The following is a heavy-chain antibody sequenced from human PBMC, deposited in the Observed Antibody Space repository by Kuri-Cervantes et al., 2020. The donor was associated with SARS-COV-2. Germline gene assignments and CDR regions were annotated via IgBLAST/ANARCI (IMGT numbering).Heavy chain of an antibody. CDR2: ISSSSSYI. CDR3: ARAEWGLIDY. V-gene: IGHV3-21*01. D-gene: IGHD1-26*01. Sequence: GESLKISCAASGFTFSSYSMNWVRQAPGKGLEWVSSISSSSSYIYYADSVKGRFTISRDNAKNSLYLQMNSLRAEDTAVYYCARAEWGLIDYWGQGTLVTVSS. J-gene: IGHJ4*02. CDR1: GFTFSSYS.